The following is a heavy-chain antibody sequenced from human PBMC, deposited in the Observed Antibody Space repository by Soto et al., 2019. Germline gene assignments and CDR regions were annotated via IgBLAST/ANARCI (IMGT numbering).Heavy chain of an antibody. CDR3: ARGPYSYGYGCFGYYYGMDV. J-gene: IGHJ6*02. V-gene: IGHV1-69*06. D-gene: IGHD5-18*01. CDR2: TIPIFGTA. Sequence: QVQLVQSGAEVKKPGSSVTVSCKASGGTFSSYAISWVRQAPGQGLEWLGGTIPIFGTANYAQKFQGRVTITADKSTSTAYMELSSLRSEDTAVYYCARGPYSYGYGCFGYYYGMDVWGQGTTVTVSS. CDR1: GGTFSSYA.